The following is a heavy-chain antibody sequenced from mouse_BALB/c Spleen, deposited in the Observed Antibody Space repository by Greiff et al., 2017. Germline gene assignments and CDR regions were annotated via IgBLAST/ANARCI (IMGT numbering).Heavy chain of an antibody. Sequence: VQLQQSGAELVRPGSSVKISCKASGYAFSSYLMNWVKQRPGQGLEWIGQIYPGDGDTNYNGKFKGKATLTADKSSSTAYMQLSSLTSEDSAVYFCARWGDEAYWGQGTLVTVSA. V-gene: IGHV1-80*01. CDR3: ARWGDEAY. CDR1: GYAFSSYL. D-gene: IGHD3-3*01. J-gene: IGHJ3*01. CDR2: IYPGDGDT.